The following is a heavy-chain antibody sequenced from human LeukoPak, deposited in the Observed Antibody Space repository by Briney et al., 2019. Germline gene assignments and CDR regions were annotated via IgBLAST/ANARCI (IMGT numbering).Heavy chain of an antibody. D-gene: IGHD2-15*01. Sequence: PSETLSLTCAVYGGSFSGYYWSWIRQPPGKGLEWLGSVYDSWNNYYNPSLESRITMSVDTSKNQYSLELSSVIAADTAVYYCASYFVGNGGRGYWGQGALVTVSS. CDR2: VYDSWNN. V-gene: IGHV4-34*10. J-gene: IGHJ4*02. CDR3: ASYFVGNGGRGY. CDR1: GGSFSGYY.